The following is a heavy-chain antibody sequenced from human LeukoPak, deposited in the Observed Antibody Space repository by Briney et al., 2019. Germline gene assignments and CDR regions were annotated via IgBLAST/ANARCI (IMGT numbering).Heavy chain of an antibody. CDR2: ISSSSSTI. Sequence: GGSLRLSCAASGFTFSSYSMNWVRQAPGNGLEWVSYISSSSSTIYYADSVKGRFTISRDNAKNSLYLQMNSLRAEDTAVYYCARDRLHGMDVWGQGTTVTVSS. D-gene: IGHD3-16*01. CDR3: ARDRLHGMDV. V-gene: IGHV3-48*01. CDR1: GFTFSSYS. J-gene: IGHJ6*02.